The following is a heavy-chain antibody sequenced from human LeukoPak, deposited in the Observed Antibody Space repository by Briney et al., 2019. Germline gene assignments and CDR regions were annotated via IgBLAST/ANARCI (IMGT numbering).Heavy chain of an antibody. D-gene: IGHD4-17*01. CDR3: ARLGARQMLEY. V-gene: IGHV3-7*01. Sequence: GGSLRLSCAASEFTFSSYWMSWVRQAPGKGLEWVANIKQDGGQIYYLESVKGRFTVSRDNTKNSLYLQMNSLRAEDTAVYYCARLGARQMLEYWGQGTLVTVSS. CDR1: EFTFSSYW. J-gene: IGHJ4*02. CDR2: IKQDGGQI.